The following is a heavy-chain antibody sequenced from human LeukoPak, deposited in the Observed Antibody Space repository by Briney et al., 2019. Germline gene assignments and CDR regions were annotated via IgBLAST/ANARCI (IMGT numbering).Heavy chain of an antibody. CDR2: INPNSGGT. CDR1: GYTFTSYD. D-gene: IGHD2-2*01. V-gene: IGHV1-2*04. CDR3: ARSLRGSTSCYRN. Sequence: GASVKVSCKASGYTFTSYDINWVRQATGQGLEWMGWINPNSGGTNYAQKFQGWVTMTRDTSIGTAYMELSRLRSDDTAVYYCARSLRGSTSCYRNWGQGTLVTVSS. J-gene: IGHJ4*02.